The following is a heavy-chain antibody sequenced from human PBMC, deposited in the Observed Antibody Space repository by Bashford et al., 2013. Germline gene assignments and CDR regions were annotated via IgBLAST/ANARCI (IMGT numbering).Heavy chain of an antibody. CDR3: ARGSASFDP. CDR2: ISSSSSTI. Sequence: VRQAPGKGLEWVSYISSSSSTIYYADSVKGRFTISRDNAKNSLYLQMNSLRDEDTAVYYCARGSASFDPWGQGTLVTVSS. V-gene: IGHV3-48*02. J-gene: IGHJ5*02.